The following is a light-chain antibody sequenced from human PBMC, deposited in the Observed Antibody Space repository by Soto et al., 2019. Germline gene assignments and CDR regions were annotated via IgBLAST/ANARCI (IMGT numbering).Light chain of an antibody. CDR2: GAS. Sequence: EIVLTQSLGTLSLSPGERATLSCRASQSVGSNSLAWYQQKPGQAPRLLIYGASSRATGIPDRFSGSGSGTDFTLTISRLEPEDFAVYYCQQFGSSPPRYTFGQGTKLEIK. V-gene: IGKV3-20*01. J-gene: IGKJ2*01. CDR3: QQFGSSPPRYT. CDR1: QSVGSNS.